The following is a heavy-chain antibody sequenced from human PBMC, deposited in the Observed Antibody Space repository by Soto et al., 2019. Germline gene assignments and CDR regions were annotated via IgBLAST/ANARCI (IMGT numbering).Heavy chain of an antibody. CDR3: AKEGDYYDFWSGYGMDV. D-gene: IGHD3-3*01. J-gene: IGHJ6*02. CDR1: GFTFSSYA. Sequence: PGGSLRLSCAASGFTFSSYAISWVRQVPGKGLEWVSAISGNGLSTYYTDSVEGRFIIPRDNSKNILYLQMNSLRAEDTAIYFCAKEGDYYDFWSGYGMDVWGQGTTVTVSS. CDR2: ISGNGLST. V-gene: IGHV3-23*01.